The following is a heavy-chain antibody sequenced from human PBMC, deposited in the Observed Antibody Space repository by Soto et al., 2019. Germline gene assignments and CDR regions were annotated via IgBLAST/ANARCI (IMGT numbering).Heavy chain of an antibody. V-gene: IGHV1-46*01. CDR3: ARARLGGYSYGLMDY. CDR2: INPSGGST. CDR1: GYTFTSYY. J-gene: IGHJ4*02. Sequence: QVQLVQSGAEVKKPGASVKVSCKASGYTFTSYYMHWVRQAPGQGLEWMGIINPSGGSTSYAQKFQGRVTMTRDTSTSTVYMELSSLRSEDTAVYYCARARLGGYSYGLMDYWGQGTLVTVSS. D-gene: IGHD5-18*01.